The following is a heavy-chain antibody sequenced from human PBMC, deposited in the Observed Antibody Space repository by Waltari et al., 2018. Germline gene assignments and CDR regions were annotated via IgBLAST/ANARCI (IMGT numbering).Heavy chain of an antibody. Sequence: QVQLVQSGAEVKKPGASVKVSCKASGYTFTSYGISWVRQAPGQGLEWMGWVTAYNGHTNYAQKRQGRVTMTTDTSTSTAYMELRSLRSDDTAVYYCARDVGSGWSQPAFDYWGQGTLVTVSS. CDR3: ARDVGSGWSQPAFDY. CDR1: GYTFTSYG. J-gene: IGHJ4*02. CDR2: VTAYNGHT. V-gene: IGHV1-18*01. D-gene: IGHD6-19*01.